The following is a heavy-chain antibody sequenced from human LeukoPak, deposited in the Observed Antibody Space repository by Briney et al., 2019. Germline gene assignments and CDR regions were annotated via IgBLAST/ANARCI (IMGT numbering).Heavy chain of an antibody. CDR3: ARDYGSGSYLPAY. D-gene: IGHD3-10*01. Sequence: ASVKVSCKASGYTFTGYYMHWVRQAPGQGLEWMGWINPNSGGTNYAQKFQGRVTMTRDTSISTAYMELSRLRSDDTAVYYCARDYGSGSYLPAYWGQGTLVTVSS. J-gene: IGHJ4*02. CDR1: GYTFTGYY. CDR2: INPNSGGT. V-gene: IGHV1-2*02.